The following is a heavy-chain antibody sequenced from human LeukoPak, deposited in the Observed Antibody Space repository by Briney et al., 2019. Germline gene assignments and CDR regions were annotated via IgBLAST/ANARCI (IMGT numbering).Heavy chain of an antibody. CDR1: GFTVSSYY. CDR2: IYTGGGR. V-gene: IGHV3-53*05. J-gene: IGHJ4*02. CDR3: AKDLSSSGSYSSVDY. D-gene: IGHD1-26*01. Sequence: GGSLRLSCAASGFTVSSYYMNWVRQAPGKELEWVSVIYTGGGRYYADSVKGRFTISRDNSKNALYLQMNSLRAEDTAVYYYAKDLSSSGSYSSVDYWGQGTLVTVSS.